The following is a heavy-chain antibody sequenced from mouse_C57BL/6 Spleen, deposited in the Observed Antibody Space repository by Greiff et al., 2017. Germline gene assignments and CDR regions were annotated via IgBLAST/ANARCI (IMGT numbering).Heavy chain of an antibody. CDR3: TRRRFDD. V-gene: IGHV1-15*01. CDR2: IDPETGGT. CDR1: GYTFTDYE. J-gene: IGHJ2*01. Sequence: VKLVESGAELVRPGASVTLSCKASGYTFTDYEMHWVKQTPVHGLEWIGAIDPETGGTAYNQKFKGKAILTADKSSSTAYMELRSLTSEDSAVYYCTRRRFDDWGQGTTLTVSS.